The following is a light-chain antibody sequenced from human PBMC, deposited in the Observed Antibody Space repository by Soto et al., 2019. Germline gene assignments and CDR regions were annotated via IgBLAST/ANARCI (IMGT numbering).Light chain of an antibody. Sequence: DIQMTQSPSTLSASVGDRVTITCRASQSITTWLAWYQQKPGKAPNLLIYKASNLETGVPLRFSGSGSGTEFTLTISGLQRDDFATYYCQQYETYYTFGQGTKLEIK. J-gene: IGKJ2*01. CDR3: QQYETYYT. CDR1: QSITTW. V-gene: IGKV1-5*03. CDR2: KAS.